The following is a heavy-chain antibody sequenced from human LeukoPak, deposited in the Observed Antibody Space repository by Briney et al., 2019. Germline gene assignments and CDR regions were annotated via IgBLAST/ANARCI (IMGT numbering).Heavy chain of an antibody. CDR1: GGSISSSSYY. CDR3: ARRGYDFWSGYYRAFDI. Sequence: PSETLSLTCTVSGGSISSSSYYWGWIRQPPGKGLEWIGSICYSGSTYYNPSLKSRVTISVDTSKNQFSLKLSSVTAADTAVYYCARRGYDFWSGYYRAFDIWGQGTMVTVSS. D-gene: IGHD3-3*01. V-gene: IGHV4-39*07. CDR2: ICYSGST. J-gene: IGHJ3*02.